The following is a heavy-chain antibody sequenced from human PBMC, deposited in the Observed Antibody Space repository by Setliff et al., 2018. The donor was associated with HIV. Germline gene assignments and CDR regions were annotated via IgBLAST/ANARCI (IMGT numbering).Heavy chain of an antibody. D-gene: IGHD4-17*01. Sequence: SETLSLTCAVSGGSISTNNWWTWVRQSPGKGLEWIGDIYHSGTTNDSPSLKSRVSMSVDTSKNQFSLRLISVTAADTAVYYCARRPISPFTLTTGMLDPWGQGIQVTVSS. CDR1: GGSISTNNW. CDR3: ARRPISPFTLTTGMLDP. V-gene: IGHV4-4*02. J-gene: IGHJ5*02. CDR2: IYHSGTT.